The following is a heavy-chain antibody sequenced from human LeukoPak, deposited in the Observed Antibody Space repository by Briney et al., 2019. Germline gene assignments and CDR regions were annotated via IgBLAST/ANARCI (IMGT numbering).Heavy chain of an antibody. D-gene: IGHD3-10*01. Sequence: GGSLRLSCAASGFTFSDYYMSSIRQAPRKGLEWVSYISSSGSTIYYADSVKGRFTISRDNAKNSLYLQMNSLRAEDTAVYYCARDTRPMVRGVIITNDYYYGMDVWGQGTTVTVSS. CDR3: ARDTRPMVRGVIITNDYYYGMDV. V-gene: IGHV3-11*01. CDR1: GFTFSDYY. CDR2: ISSSGSTI. J-gene: IGHJ6*02.